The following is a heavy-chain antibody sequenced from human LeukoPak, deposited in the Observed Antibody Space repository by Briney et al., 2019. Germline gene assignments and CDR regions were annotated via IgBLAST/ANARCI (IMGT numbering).Heavy chain of an antibody. V-gene: IGHV1-2*02. CDR1: GYTFTGYY. CDR2: INPNSGGT. Sequence: ASVKVSCKASGYTFTGYYMHWVRQAPGQGLEWMGWINPNSGGTNYAQKFQGRVAMTRDTSISTVYMELSSLGSDDTAIYYCARTASCGSNCYYFFDYWGQGALVTVSS. D-gene: IGHD2-21*02. CDR3: ARTASCGSNCYYFFDY. J-gene: IGHJ4*02.